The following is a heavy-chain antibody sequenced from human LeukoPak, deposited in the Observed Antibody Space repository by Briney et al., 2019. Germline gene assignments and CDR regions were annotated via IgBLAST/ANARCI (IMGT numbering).Heavy chain of an antibody. J-gene: IGHJ3*02. D-gene: IGHD3-16*01. CDR2: ISSDGSRV. V-gene: IGHV3-74*01. Sequence: GGSQRLSCAASGFTFSDYWMHWVRQAPGKGLVWVSRISSDGSRVTYADSVKGRFTISRDNSKNTLYLQMNSLRAEDTAVYYCARVGAVGGVFRAFDIWGQGTMVTVSS. CDR1: GFTFSDYW. CDR3: ARVGAVGGVFRAFDI.